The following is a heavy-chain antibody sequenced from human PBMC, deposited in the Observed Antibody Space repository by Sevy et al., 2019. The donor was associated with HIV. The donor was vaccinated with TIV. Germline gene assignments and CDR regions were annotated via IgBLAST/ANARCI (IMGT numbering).Heavy chain of an antibody. Sequence: GGSLRLSCAASGFTFSNYWMSWVRQAPGKGLEWAANIKQDGSETSHVDSVKGRFTISRDNAKNSLYLQMHSLRVEDTAVYYCARAAGRYHYYYYGMDVWGQGTTVTVSS. J-gene: IGHJ6*02. V-gene: IGHV3-7*01. CDR1: GFTFSNYW. CDR3: ARAAGRYHYYYYGMDV. CDR2: IKQDGSET. D-gene: IGHD6-25*01.